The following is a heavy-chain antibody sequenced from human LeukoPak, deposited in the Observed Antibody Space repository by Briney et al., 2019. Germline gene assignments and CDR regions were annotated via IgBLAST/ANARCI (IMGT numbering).Heavy chain of an antibody. V-gene: IGHV6-1*01. Sequence: SQTLPLTCANSGDSVSSNSAAWNWIRQSPSRGLEWLGRTYYRSKWYNDYAVSVKSRITINPDTSKNQSSLQLNSVTPEDTAVYYCAREHSSGWYREPFDYWGQGTLVTVSS. CDR2: TYYRSKWYN. CDR1: GDSVSSNSAA. J-gene: IGHJ4*02. CDR3: AREHSSGWYREPFDY. D-gene: IGHD6-19*01.